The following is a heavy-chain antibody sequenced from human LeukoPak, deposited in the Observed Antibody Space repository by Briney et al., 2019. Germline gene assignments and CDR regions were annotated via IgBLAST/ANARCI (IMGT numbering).Heavy chain of an antibody. CDR1: GYTFTGYY. Sequence: ASVKVSCKASGYTFTGYYMHWVRQAPGQGLEGMGWINPNSGGTNYAQKFQGRVTMTRDTSISTAYMELSRLRSDDTAVYYCARVFSAAAGPYYYYYYMDVWGKGTTVTVSS. D-gene: IGHD6-13*01. CDR3: ARVFSAAAGPYYYYYYMDV. J-gene: IGHJ6*03. V-gene: IGHV1-2*02. CDR2: INPNSGGT.